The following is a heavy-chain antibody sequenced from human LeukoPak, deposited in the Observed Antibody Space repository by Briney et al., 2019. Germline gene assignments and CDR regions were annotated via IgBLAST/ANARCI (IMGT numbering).Heavy chain of an antibody. V-gene: IGHV3-11*04. CDR2: IDSSGDTV. CDR1: GFTFTDYY. CDR3: AGGAPNYGDPSSY. J-gene: IGHJ4*02. D-gene: IGHD4-17*01. Sequence: GGSLRLSCAASGFTFTDYYMSWIRQAPGKGLEWVSYIDSSGDTVYYADSVKGRFTIFRDNAKNSLYLQMNSLRAEDTAVYYCAGGAPNYGDPSSYWGQGTLVTVSS.